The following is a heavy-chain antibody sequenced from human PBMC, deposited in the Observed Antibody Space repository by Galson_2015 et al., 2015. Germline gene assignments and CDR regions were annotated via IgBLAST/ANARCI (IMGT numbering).Heavy chain of an antibody. Sequence: SLRLSCAASGFTFSSYGMHWVRQAPGKGLEWVAVISYDGSNKYYADSVKGRFTISRDNSKNTLYLQMNSLRAEDTAVYYCAKAGSMVMGYWGQGTLVTVSS. CDR3: AKAGSMVMGY. CDR1: GFTFSSYG. J-gene: IGHJ4*02. D-gene: IGHD3-22*01. CDR2: ISYDGSNK. V-gene: IGHV3-30*18.